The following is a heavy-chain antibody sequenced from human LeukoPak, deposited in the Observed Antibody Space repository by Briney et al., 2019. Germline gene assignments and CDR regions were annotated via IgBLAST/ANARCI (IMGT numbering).Heavy chain of an antibody. CDR1: GVSISSGSNY. CDR3: ARSDGYGLVGI. J-gene: IGHJ3*02. D-gene: IGHD1-26*01. Sequence: SETLSLTCSVSGVSISSGSNYWGWIRQPPGTTLEWIGSIYSSGSTYYNPSLKSRVIILIDTSKNHFSLTLGSVTAADTAVYYCARSDGYGLVGIWGQGTMVTVSS. V-gene: IGHV4-39*07. CDR2: IYSSGST.